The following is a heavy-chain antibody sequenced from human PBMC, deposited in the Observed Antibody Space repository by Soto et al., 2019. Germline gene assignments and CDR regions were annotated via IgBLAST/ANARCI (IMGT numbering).Heavy chain of an antibody. CDR2: ISSSGSTI. D-gene: IGHD3-10*01. CDR1: GFTFSDYY. V-gene: IGHV3-11*01. J-gene: IGHJ4*02. Sequence: LSCAASGFTFSDYYMSWIRQAPGKGLEWVSYISSSGSTIYYADSVKGRFTISRDNAKNSLYLQMNSLRAEDTAVYYCALDYYGSGSYYDYWGQGTLVTVSS. CDR3: ALDYYGSGSYYDY.